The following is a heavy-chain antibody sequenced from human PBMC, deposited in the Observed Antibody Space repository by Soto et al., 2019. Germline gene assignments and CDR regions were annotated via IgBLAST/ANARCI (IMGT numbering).Heavy chain of an antibody. J-gene: IGHJ5*02. D-gene: IGHD1-26*01. CDR3: ARVKPPSPEGEWFDP. CDR2: INAGNGNT. CDR1: GYTFTSYA. V-gene: IGHV1-3*01. Sequence: ASVKVSCKASGYTFTSYAMHWVRQAPGQRLEWMGWINAGNGNTKYSQKFQGRVTITRDTSASTAYMELSSLRSEDTAVYYCARVKPPSPEGEWFDPWGQGTLVTVSS.